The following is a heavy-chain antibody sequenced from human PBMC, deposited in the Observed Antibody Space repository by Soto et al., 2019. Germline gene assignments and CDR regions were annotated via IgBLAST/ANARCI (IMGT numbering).Heavy chain of an antibody. J-gene: IGHJ4*02. V-gene: IGHV3-23*01. CDR1: GLTFSSYA. CDR2: LSGSGASI. Sequence: EAQLLESGGDLLQPGGSLRLSCAASGLTFSSYAMSWVRQAPGKGLEWVSTLSGSGASIYYTDSVKGRFTITRDNSKNTVYLQMNSLRAEKTAVYYCARSRGNNNSGFFDYWGQGTLVTVSS. D-gene: IGHD6-25*01. CDR3: ARSRGNNNSGFFDY.